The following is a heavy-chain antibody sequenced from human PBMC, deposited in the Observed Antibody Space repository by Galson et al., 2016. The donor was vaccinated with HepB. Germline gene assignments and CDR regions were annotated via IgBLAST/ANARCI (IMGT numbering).Heavy chain of an antibody. D-gene: IGHD1-20*01. CDR2: IWYDESKQ. CDR3: ARDYNWLFDS. V-gene: IGHV3-33*01. J-gene: IGHJ4*02. CDR1: GFTLSSYG. Sequence: SLRLSCAASGFTLSSYGMHWVRQAPGKGLEWVAVIWYDESKQYYADSVKGRFTISRDRSKNTLYLQMNSLRAEDTAVYYCARDYNWLFDSWGQGTLVTVSS.